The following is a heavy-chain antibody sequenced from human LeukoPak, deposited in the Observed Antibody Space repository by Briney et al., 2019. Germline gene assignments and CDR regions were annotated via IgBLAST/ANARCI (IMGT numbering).Heavy chain of an antibody. CDR1: GYSFTSDW. CDR2: IYPGDSDT. CDR3: ARLRGATVTKGWFDP. D-gene: IGHD4-17*01. V-gene: IGHV5-51*01. Sequence: GESLKISCKGSGYSFTSDWIAWVRQMPGKGLEWLGIIYPGDSDTRYSPSFQGQVTISADNSISTAYLQWSSLKASDTAMYYCARLRGATVTKGWFDPWGQGTLVAVSS. J-gene: IGHJ5*02.